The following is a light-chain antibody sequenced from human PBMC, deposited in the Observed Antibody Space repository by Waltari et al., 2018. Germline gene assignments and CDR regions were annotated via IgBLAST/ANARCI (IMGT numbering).Light chain of an antibody. CDR1: QSVSSN. CDR3: QQYNNWPRGLT. CDR2: GAS. Sequence: EIVMTQSPATLSVSPGERATLSCRASQSVSSNLAWYPQKPGQAPRLLIYGASTRATGIPARFSGSGSGTEFTLTISSLQSEDFAVYYCQQYNNWPRGLTFGGGTKVEIK. V-gene: IGKV3-15*01. J-gene: IGKJ4*01.